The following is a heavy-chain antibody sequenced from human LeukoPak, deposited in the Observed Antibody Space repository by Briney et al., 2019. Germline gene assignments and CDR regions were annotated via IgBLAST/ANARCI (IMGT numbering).Heavy chain of an antibody. CDR3: ARESGSYYDILTGYYTGDYYYMDV. V-gene: IGHV4-34*01. CDR1: GGSFSGYY. J-gene: IGHJ6*03. D-gene: IGHD3-9*01. CDR2: IYHSGST. Sequence: SETLSLTCAVYGGSFSGYYWSWIRQPPGKGLEWIGSIYHSGSTYYNPSLKSRVTISVDTSKNQFSLKLSSVTAADTAVYYCARESGSYYDILTGYYTGDYYYMDVWGKGTTVTVSS.